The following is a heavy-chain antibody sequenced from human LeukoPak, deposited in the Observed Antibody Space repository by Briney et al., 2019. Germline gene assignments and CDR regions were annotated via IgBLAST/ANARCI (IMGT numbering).Heavy chain of an antibody. CDR3: ARPRPRMYSSSFDY. D-gene: IGHD6-6*01. Sequence: SETLSLTCAVYGGSFSGYYWRWIRQPPGKGLEWIGEINHSGSTNYNPSLKSRVTISVDTSKNQFSLKLSSVTAADTAVYYCARPRPRMYSSSFDYWGQGTLVTVSS. J-gene: IGHJ4*02. CDR1: GGSFSGYY. V-gene: IGHV4-34*01. CDR2: INHSGST.